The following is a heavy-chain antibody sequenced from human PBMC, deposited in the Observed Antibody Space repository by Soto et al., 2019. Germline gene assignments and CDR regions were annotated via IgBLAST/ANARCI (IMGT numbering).Heavy chain of an antibody. Sequence: TLSLTCTVSGGSISSGGYYWSWIRQHPGKGLEWIGYIYYSGSTYYNPSLKSRVTISVDTSKNQFSLRLNSVTAADTAVYYCARLVACSGGSCRFDPWGQGTLVTVSS. J-gene: IGHJ5*02. CDR3: ARLVACSGGSCRFDP. V-gene: IGHV4-31*03. CDR2: IYYSGST. CDR1: GGSISSGGYY. D-gene: IGHD2-15*01.